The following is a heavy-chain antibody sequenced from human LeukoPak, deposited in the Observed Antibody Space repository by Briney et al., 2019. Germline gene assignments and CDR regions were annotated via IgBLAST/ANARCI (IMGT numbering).Heavy chain of an antibody. V-gene: IGHV3-15*01. D-gene: IGHD2-21*01. CDR1: GFTFSNAW. J-gene: IGHJ4*02. CDR3: TTDTAYCGGDCYYH. CDR2: IKSKTDGGTT. Sequence: PGGSLRLSCAASGFTFSNAWMSWVRQAPGKGLEWVGRIKSKTDGGTTDYAAPVKGRFTISRDDSKNTLYLQMNSLKTEDTAVYYCTTDTAYCGGDCYYHWGQGTRVTVSS.